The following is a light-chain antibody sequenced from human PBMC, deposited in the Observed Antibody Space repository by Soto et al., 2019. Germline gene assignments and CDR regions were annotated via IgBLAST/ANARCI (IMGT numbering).Light chain of an antibody. V-gene: IGKV1-39*01. J-gene: IGKJ2*01. CDR1: QSISSY. Sequence: DIQMTQSPSSLSASVGDRVTITCRASQSISSYLNWYQQKPGKAPKLLIYAASSLQSGVPSRFSGSGSGTEFNLTISSLQPEDFATYYCQQSYSTPYTFGQGTKLESK. CDR2: AAS. CDR3: QQSYSTPYT.